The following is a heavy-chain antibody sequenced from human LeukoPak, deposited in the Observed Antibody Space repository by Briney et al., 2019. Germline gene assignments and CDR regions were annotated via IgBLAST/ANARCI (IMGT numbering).Heavy chain of an antibody. D-gene: IGHD3-10*01. CDR1: GYSFTSYW. CDR2: IYPGDSDT. V-gene: IGHV5-51*01. J-gene: IGHJ4*02. Sequence: GESLKISCKGSGYSFTSYWIGWVRPMPGKGLEWVGIIYPGDSDTRYSPSFQGQVTISADKSISTAYLQWSSLKASDTAIYYCARRDYYGSGSYWGAFNYWGQGTLVTVSS. CDR3: ARRDYYGSGSYWGAFNY.